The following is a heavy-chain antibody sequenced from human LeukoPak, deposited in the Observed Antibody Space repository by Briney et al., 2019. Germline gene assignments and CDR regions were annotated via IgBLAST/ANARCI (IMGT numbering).Heavy chain of an antibody. CDR2: ISNSGSTI. J-gene: IGHJ6*04. D-gene: IGHD3-22*01. CDR3: AELGITMIEGV. Sequence: GGSLRLSCAASGFTLSSYEMNWVRQAPGKGLEWVSYISNSGSTIYYADSVKGRFTISRDNAKNTLYLQMNSLRAEDTAVYYCAELGITMIEGVWGKGTTVTISS. CDR1: GFTLSSYE. V-gene: IGHV3-48*03.